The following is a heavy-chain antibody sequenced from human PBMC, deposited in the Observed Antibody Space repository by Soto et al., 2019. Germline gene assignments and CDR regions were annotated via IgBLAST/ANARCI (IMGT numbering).Heavy chain of an antibody. V-gene: IGHV1-69*02. CDR2: IIPILGIA. CDR3: ASLRGYRYYYFGMDV. Sequence: QVQLVQSGAEVKKPGSSVKVSCKASGGTFSSYTISWVRQAPGQGLEWMGRIIPILGIANYAQKFQGRVTITADKSTSTAYMELSSLRSEDTAVDYCASLRGYRYYYFGMDVWGQGTTVTVSS. D-gene: IGHD5-18*01. J-gene: IGHJ6*02. CDR1: GGTFSSYT.